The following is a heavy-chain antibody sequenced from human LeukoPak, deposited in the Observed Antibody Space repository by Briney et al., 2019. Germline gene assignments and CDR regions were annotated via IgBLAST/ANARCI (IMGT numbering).Heavy chain of an antibody. J-gene: IGHJ5*02. CDR3: ARQRSRNWFDP. CDR2: IYYSGST. V-gene: IGHV4-59*08. D-gene: IGHD3-10*01. CDR1: GGSISSYY. Sequence: SETLSLTCTVSGGSISSYYWSWIRQPPGKGLEWIGYIYYSGSTNYNPSLKGRVTISVDTSKNQFSLKLSSVTAADTAVYYCARQRSRNWFDPWGRGTLVTVSS.